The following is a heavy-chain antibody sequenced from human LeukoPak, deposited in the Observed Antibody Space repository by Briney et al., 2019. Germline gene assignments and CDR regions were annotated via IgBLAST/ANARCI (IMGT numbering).Heavy chain of an antibody. V-gene: IGHV1-69*01. CDR2: IIPIFGTA. CDR3: ARTSYGSGSFENWFDP. CDR1: GGTFSSYA. D-gene: IGHD3-10*01. J-gene: IGHJ5*02. Sequence: GSSVKFSCKASGGTFSSYAISWVRQAPGQGLEWMGWIIPIFGTASYAQKFQGRVTITADESTSTAYMELSSLRSEDTAVYYCARTSYGSGSFENWFDPWGQGTLVNVSS.